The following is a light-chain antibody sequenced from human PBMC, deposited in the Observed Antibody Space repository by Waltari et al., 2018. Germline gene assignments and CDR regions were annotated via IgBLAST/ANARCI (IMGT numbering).Light chain of an antibody. CDR3: QQYNNWPPYT. CDR2: GAP. CDR1: QSVSSN. Sequence: EIVMTQSPATLSVSPGERATLSCRASQSVSSNLAWYQHKPGQAPRRLIYGAPTRATGIPARFSGSGSGTEFTLTISSLQSEDFAVYYCQQYNNWPPYTFGQGTKLEIK. J-gene: IGKJ2*01. V-gene: IGKV3-15*01.